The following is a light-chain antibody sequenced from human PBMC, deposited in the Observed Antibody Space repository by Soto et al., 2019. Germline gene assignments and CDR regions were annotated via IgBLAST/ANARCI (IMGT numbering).Light chain of an antibody. J-gene: IGLJ2*01. CDR1: RSDVGGYNF. Sequence: QSVLTQPASVSGSPGQSITISCTGTRSDVGGYNFVSWYQQHPGKVPKLLIYDVTHRPSGVSNRFSASKSANTASLTISGLQAEDEAGYYCSSYTSTNTLVFGGGTKVTVL. CDR3: SSYTSTNTLV. CDR2: DVT. V-gene: IGLV2-14*01.